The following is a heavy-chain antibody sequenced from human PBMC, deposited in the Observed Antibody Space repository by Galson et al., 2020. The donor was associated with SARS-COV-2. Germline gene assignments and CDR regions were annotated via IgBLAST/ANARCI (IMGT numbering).Heavy chain of an antibody. CDR2: IYSGGST. CDR1: GFAASTNY. D-gene: IGHD2-15*01. CDR3: ARDPGMGGFDY. V-gene: IGHV3-66*01. Sequence: QAGGSLRISCAASGFAASTNYINWIRQAPGKGLEWVSVIYSGGSTYYADSLKGRFTISRDTSKNTIYLQMNSLRAEDTAVYYCARDPGMGGFDYWGQGTLVTVSS. J-gene: IGHJ4*02.